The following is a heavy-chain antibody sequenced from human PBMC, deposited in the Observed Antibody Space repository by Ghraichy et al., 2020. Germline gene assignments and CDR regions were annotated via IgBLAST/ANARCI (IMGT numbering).Heavy chain of an antibody. Sequence: GESLNISCAASGFTVSSNYMSWVRQAPGKGLEWVSVIYSGGSTYYADSVGGRFTISRDNPKSTLYLQMNSLRVEDTAVYYCARGEATAGTLLVYWGKGTLVTVSS. CDR3: ARGEATAGTLLVY. CDR2: IYSGGST. D-gene: IGHD6-13*01. CDR1: GFTVSSNY. J-gene: IGHJ4*02. V-gene: IGHV3-66*01.